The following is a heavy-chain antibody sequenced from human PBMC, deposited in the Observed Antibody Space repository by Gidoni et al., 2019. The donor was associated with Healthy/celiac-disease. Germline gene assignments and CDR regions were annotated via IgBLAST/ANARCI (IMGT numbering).Heavy chain of an antibody. CDR3: ARVRPGTTALAFDI. J-gene: IGHJ3*02. V-gene: IGHV4-34*01. CDR2: INHSGST. D-gene: IGHD1-1*01. Sequence: VQLKQWGAGLFKPSGTLSLTGDAYGGSFSGYYWSWTRHPPGKGLEWIREINHSGSTNYNPSLKSRVTISVDTSKNQFSLKLSSVTAADTAVYYCARVRPGTTALAFDIWGQGTMVTVSS. CDR1: GGSFSGYY.